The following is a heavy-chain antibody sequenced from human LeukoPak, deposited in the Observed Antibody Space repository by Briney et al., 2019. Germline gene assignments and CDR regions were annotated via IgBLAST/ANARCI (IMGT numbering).Heavy chain of an antibody. CDR3: ATGEQARHAFDI. CDR1: GFTFSIYS. J-gene: IGHJ3*02. V-gene: IGHV3-21*01. D-gene: IGHD3-16*01. Sequence: PGGSLRLSCVASGFTFSIYSMNWVRQAPGKGLEWVSSISSSSSYIYYADSVKGRFTISRDNAKNSLYLQMNSLRAEDTAVYYCATGEQARHAFDIWGQGTMVTVSS. CDR2: ISSSSSYI.